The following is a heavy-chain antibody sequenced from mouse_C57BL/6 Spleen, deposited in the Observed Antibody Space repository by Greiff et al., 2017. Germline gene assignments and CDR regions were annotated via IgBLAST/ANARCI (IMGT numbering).Heavy chain of an antibody. CDR1: GFTFSDYY. D-gene: IGHD2-2*01. Sequence: EVQRVESEGGLVQPGSSMKLSCTASGFTFSDYYMAWVRQVPEKGLEWVANINYDGSSTYYLDSLKSRFIISRDNAKNILYLQMSSLKSEDTATYYCARVAMVTTSFDVWGTGTTVTVSS. CDR2: INYDGSST. J-gene: IGHJ1*03. CDR3: ARVAMVTTSFDV. V-gene: IGHV5-16*01.